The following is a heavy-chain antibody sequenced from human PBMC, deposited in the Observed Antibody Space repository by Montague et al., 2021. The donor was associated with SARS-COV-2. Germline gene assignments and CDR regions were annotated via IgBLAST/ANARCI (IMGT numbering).Heavy chain of an antibody. D-gene: IGHD7-27*01. CDR1: GFSLSTTGVG. CDR2: IYWDDDG. J-gene: IGHJ4*02. Sequence: PALVKPTQTLTLTCTFSGFSLSTTGVGVGWIRQPPGKALEWLALIYWDDDGRYSPSLKSRLTITKDTSKNQVVLTMTNMDPVDTATYFCARNWAYFDYWGQGALVTVSS. V-gene: IGHV2-5*02. CDR3: ARNWAYFDY.